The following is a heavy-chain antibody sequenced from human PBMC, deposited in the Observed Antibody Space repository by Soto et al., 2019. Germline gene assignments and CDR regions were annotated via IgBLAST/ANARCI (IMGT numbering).Heavy chain of an antibody. CDR2: ISGSGGST. Sequence: GGSLRLSCAASGFTLSAYAMSWVRQAPGKGLGWVSAISGSGGSTYYADSVKGRFTISRDNSKNTLYLQMNSLRAEDTAVYYCAKRSGYQEATYLDYWGQGTLVTVSS. CDR1: GFTLSAYA. CDR3: AKRSGYQEATYLDY. D-gene: IGHD5-12*01. J-gene: IGHJ4*02. V-gene: IGHV3-23*01.